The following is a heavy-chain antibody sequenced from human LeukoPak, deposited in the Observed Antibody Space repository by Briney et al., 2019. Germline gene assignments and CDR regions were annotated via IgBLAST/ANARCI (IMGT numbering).Heavy chain of an antibody. D-gene: IGHD3-3*01. J-gene: IGHJ4*02. CDR1: GYTFTSYY. CDR2: INPSGGST. V-gene: IGHV1-46*03. CDR3: ARAGRRITIFGVARYLGDY. Sequence: ASVKVSCKASGYTFTSYYMHWVRQAPGQGLEWMVIINPSGGSTSYAQKFQGRVTMTRDTSTSTVYMELSSLRSEDTAVYYCARAGRRITIFGVARYLGDYWGQGTLVTVSS.